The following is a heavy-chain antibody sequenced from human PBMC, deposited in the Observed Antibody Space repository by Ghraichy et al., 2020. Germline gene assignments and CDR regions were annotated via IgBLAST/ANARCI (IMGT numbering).Heavy chain of an antibody. J-gene: IGHJ4*02. CDR3: ARGGNYGDYEGNFDY. CDR2: IFSNDER. CDR1: GFSLSNDRMG. D-gene: IGHD4-17*01. V-gene: IGHV2-26*01. Sequence: SGPTLVKPTETLTLTCTVSGFSLSNDRMGVSWIRQPPGKALEWLAHIFSNDERPYSTSLKSRLTISKDTSKSQVVLIMTNMDPVDTATYYCARGGNYGDYEGNFDYWGQGTLVTVSS.